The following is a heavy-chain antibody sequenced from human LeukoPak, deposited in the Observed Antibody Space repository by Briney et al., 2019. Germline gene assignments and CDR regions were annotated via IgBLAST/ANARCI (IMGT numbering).Heavy chain of an antibody. D-gene: IGHD7-27*01. J-gene: IGHJ4*02. CDR3: TRDRGSSTLGDY. CDR2: IRSKAFGETA. CDR1: GFSFSNAW. Sequence: GGSLRLSCATSGFSFSNAWMNWVRQAPGKGLEWVGFIRSKAFGETAEYAASVKGRFTISRDDSKSIAYLQMNSLKTEDTAVYYCTRDRGSSTLGDYWGQGTLVTVSS. V-gene: IGHV3-49*04.